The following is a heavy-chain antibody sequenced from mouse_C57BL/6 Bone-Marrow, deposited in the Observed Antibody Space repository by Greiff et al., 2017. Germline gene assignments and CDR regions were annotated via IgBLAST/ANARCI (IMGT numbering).Heavy chain of an antibody. J-gene: IGHJ3*01. CDR2: IYPGDGDT. D-gene: IGHD1-1*01. Sequence: VQLQESGPELVKPGASVKISCKASGYAFSSSWMNWVKQRPGKGLEWIGRIYPGDGDTNYNGKFKGKATLTADKSSSTAYMQRSSLTSEDSAVYLCARSGYYDGSGYWFAYWGQGTLVTVSA. V-gene: IGHV1-82*01. CDR1: GYAFSSSW. CDR3: ARSGYYDGSGYWFAY.